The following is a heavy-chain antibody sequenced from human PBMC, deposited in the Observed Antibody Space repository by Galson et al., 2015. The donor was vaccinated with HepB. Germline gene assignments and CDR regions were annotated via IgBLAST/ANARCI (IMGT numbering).Heavy chain of an antibody. CDR2: ITPSGDNT. D-gene: IGHD6-19*01. J-gene: IGHJ4*02. V-gene: IGHV3-23*01. Sequence: SLRLSCAASGFTFSYYAMSWVRQAPGKGLEWISAITPSGDNTYSADSMTSRFTISRDNSRNPLFLQLNSLRAGDTAIYFCAKVFPEKTDGWYRQALYYFDSWGQGTRVTVSS. CDR3: AKVFPEKTDGWYRQALYYFDS. CDR1: GFTFSYYA.